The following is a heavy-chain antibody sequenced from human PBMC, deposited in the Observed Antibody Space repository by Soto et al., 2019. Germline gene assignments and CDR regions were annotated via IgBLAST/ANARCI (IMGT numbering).Heavy chain of an antibody. CDR2: IKQDGSEK. CDR1: GFTFSRSW. Sequence: EVHRVESGGGLVQPGGSLRLSRAATGFTFSRSWMSWVRQAPGKGLEWVANIKQDGSEKYYVDSVKVRFTISRDNAKNSLYLQMNSLRAEDTAVYYCARDESWGHGTLVTVSS. J-gene: IGHJ5*01. V-gene: IGHV3-7*01. CDR3: ARDES.